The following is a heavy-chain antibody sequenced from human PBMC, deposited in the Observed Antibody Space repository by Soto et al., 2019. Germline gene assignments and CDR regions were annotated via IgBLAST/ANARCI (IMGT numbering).Heavy chain of an antibody. CDR1: GGSISSYY. CDR3: AGGGVYDYLWGSYRYDY. Sequence: TSETLSLTCTVSGGSISSYYWSWIRQPPGKGLEWIGYIYYSGSTNYNPSLKRRVTISVDTSKDQFSLKLSSVTAADTAVYYCAGGGVYDYLWGSYRYDYWGPAPLVTVSS. CDR2: IYYSGST. V-gene: IGHV4-59*08. D-gene: IGHD3-16*02. J-gene: IGHJ4*02.